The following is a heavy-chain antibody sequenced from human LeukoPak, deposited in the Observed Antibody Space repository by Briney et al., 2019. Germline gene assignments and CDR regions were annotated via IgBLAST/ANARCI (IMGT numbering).Heavy chain of an antibody. J-gene: IGHJ4*02. CDR3: AKLALVPAANEYYFDY. V-gene: IGHV3-30*18. CDR2: ISYDGSNK. D-gene: IGHD2-2*01. Sequence: PGRSLRLSCAASGFTFSSYGMHWVRQAPGKGLEWVAVISYDGSNKYYADSVKGRFTIPRDNSKNTLYLQMNSLRGEDTAVYYCAKLALVPAANEYYFDYWGQGTLVTVSS. CDR1: GFTFSSYG.